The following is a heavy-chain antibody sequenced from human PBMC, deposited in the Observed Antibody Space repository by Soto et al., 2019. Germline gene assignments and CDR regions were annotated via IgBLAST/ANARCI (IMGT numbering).Heavy chain of an antibody. V-gene: IGHV3-33*01. CDR3: ARDLPNVVVWYYFDY. CDR2: IWYDGSNK. D-gene: IGHD2-15*01. CDR1: GFTFSSYG. Sequence: GGSLRLSCAASGFTFSSYGMHWVRQAPGKGLEWVAVIWYDGSNKYYADSVKGRFTISRDNSKNTLYLQMNSLRAEDTAVYYCARDLPNVVVWYYFDYWGQGTLVTVSS. J-gene: IGHJ4*02.